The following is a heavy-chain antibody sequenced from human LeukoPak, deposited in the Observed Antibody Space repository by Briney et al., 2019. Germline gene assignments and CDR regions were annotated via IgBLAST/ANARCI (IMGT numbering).Heavy chain of an antibody. CDR2: IYTSGST. V-gene: IGHV4-61*02. CDR1: GGSISSGHYY. Sequence: SETLSLTCTVSGGSISSGHYYWSWIRQPAGKGLEWIGRIYTSGSTNYNPSLESRVTISVDTSKNQVSLKLNSVTAGDLAVYYCARVYVLGAFDIWGQGTMVTVSS. D-gene: IGHD5/OR15-5a*01. J-gene: IGHJ3*02. CDR3: ARVYVLGAFDI.